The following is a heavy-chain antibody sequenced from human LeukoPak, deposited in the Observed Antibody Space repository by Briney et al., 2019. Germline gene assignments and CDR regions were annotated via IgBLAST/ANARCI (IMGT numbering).Heavy chain of an antibody. V-gene: IGHV5-51*04. J-gene: IGHJ5*01. D-gene: IGHD3-22*01. CDR3: ASLSYSYESSGFDS. Sequence: GGSLKISCKGSQYTFSNYWIGWVRQMPGKGLEWMGLIYPGNSDTRYGPSFKGQVTISVDKPITTAYLQWSSLKASDTAMYYCASLSYSYESSGFDSWGQGTLVIVSS. CDR2: IYPGNSDT. CDR1: QYTFSNYW.